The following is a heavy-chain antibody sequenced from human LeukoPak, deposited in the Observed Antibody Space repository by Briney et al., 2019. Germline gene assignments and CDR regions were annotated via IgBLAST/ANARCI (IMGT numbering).Heavy chain of an antibody. CDR1: GFTFDDYG. D-gene: IGHD3-10*01. J-gene: IGHJ4*02. V-gene: IGHV3-23*01. Sequence: GGSLRLSCAASGFTFDDYGMSWVRQAPGKGLDYVGSISEESERIYYADSVKGRFTISRDNSKNTMYLQMNSLRTEDTAVYYCVKQQVDGSAFYDYWGQGTLVTVSS. CDR3: VKQQVDGSAFYDY. CDR2: ISEESERI.